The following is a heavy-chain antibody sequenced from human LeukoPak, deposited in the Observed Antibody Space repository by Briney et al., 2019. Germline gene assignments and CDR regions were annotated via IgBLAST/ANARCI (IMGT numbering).Heavy chain of an antibody. J-gene: IGHJ6*02. CDR2: INHRGSI. CDR1: GGSFSGYY. Sequence: SETLSLTCAVYGGSFSGYYWSWIRQPPGKGLEWIGEINHRGSINYNPSLKSRVTISVDTSKNQFSLKVSSVTAADTAVYYCARGQYFDSSGSAPYYYYGMDVWGQGTTVTVSS. CDR3: ARGQYFDSSGSAPYYYYGMDV. D-gene: IGHD3-22*01. V-gene: IGHV4-34*01.